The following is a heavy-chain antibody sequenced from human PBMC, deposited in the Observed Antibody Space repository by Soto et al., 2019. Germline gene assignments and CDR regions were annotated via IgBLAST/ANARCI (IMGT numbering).Heavy chain of an antibody. Sequence: SSETLSLTCAVSCGSISSSNWWSWVRQPPGKGLEWIGEIYHSGSTNYNPSLKSRVTISVDKSKNQFSLKLSSVTAADTAVYYCAGVTAGYSYGGYYYYYGMDVWGQGTTVTVSS. D-gene: IGHD5-18*01. V-gene: IGHV4-4*02. CDR1: CGSISSSNW. J-gene: IGHJ6*02. CDR2: IYHSGST. CDR3: AGVTAGYSYGGYYYYYGMDV.